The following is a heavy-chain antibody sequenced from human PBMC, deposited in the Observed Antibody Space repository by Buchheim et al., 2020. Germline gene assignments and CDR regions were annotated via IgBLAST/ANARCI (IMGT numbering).Heavy chain of an antibody. D-gene: IGHD2-15*01. J-gene: IGHJ6*02. CDR3: ARVRAVAATRCYYYYGMDV. CDR2: IWYDGSNK. V-gene: IGHV3-33*01. Sequence: QVQLVESGGGVVQPGRSLRLSCAASGFTFSSYGMHWVRQAPGKGLEWVAVIWYDGSNKYYADSVKGRFTISRDNSKNTLYLQMNSLRAEDTAVYYCARVRAVAATRCYYYYGMDVWGQGTT. CDR1: GFTFSSYG.